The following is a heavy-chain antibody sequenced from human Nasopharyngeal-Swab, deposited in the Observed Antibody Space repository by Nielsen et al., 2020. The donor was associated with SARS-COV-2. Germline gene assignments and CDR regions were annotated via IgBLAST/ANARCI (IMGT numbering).Heavy chain of an antibody. CDR2: IYTSGST. J-gene: IGHJ4*02. CDR1: GGSISSGSYY. D-gene: IGHD6-19*01. CDR3: ARAPAQGSGWYYFDY. Sequence: SETLSLTCTVSGGSISSGSYYWSWIRQPAGKGLEWIGRIYTSGSTNYNPSLKSRVTISVDTSKSQISLKLSSVTAADTAVYYCARAPAQGSGWYYFDYWGQGTLVTVSS. V-gene: IGHV4-61*02.